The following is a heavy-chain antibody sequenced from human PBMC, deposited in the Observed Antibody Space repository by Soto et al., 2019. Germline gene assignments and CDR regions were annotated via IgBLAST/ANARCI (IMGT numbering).Heavy chain of an antibody. V-gene: IGHV3-23*01. J-gene: IGHJ4*02. CDR2: ISASGGST. CDR3: AKKDCTGGSCYRPFDS. Sequence: EVLLLESGGGLVQPGGSLRLSCAASGFTFSSYAMSCVRQAPGKGLEWGSSISASGGSTYYTDSVKGRFTISRDNSKNTLYLQMNSLRAEDTAVYYCAKKDCTGGSCYRPFDSWGQGTLVTVSS. D-gene: IGHD2-15*01. CDR1: GFTFSSYA.